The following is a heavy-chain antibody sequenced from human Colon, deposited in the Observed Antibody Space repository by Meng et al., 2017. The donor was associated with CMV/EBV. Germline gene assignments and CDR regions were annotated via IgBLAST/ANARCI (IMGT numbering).Heavy chain of an antibody. Sequence: DSGVSFRRYWMHGVRQAAGKGPMWGSRMGSDGSDIKYADSVKGRFTISRDNAKNTLYLQMNRLRVEDTAMYYCTRDRPRRLEEYFDLWGQGTLVTVSS. J-gene: IGHJ4*02. V-gene: IGHV3-74*01. CDR2: MGSDGSDI. D-gene: IGHD1-1*01. CDR3: TRDRPRRLEEYFDL. CDR1: GVSFRRYW.